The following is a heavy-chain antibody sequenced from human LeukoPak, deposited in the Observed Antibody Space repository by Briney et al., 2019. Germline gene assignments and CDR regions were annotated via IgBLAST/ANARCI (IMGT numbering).Heavy chain of an antibody. D-gene: IGHD1-26*01. CDR3: AGDSGSGSNDY. V-gene: IGHV1-3*01. Sequence: ASVKVSCKASGYTFTSYAIHWVRRAPGQRLEWMGWISAGNGNTKYSQNFQGRVTFISNTSATTAFMELSSLRSEDAAVYYCAGDSGSGSNDYWGQGTLVTVSS. CDR2: ISAGNGNT. CDR1: GYTFTSYA. J-gene: IGHJ4*02.